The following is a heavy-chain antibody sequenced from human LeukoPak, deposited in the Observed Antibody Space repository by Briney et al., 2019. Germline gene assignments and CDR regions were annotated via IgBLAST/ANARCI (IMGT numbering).Heavy chain of an antibody. V-gene: IGHV1-24*01. CDR3: ATDEGAAASTFRDFYYMDV. CDR2: FDPEDGER. D-gene: IGHD6-13*01. J-gene: IGHJ6*03. CDR1: GYTLTELP. Sequence: ASVKVSCKVSGYTLTELPMHWVRQAPGKGLEWMGGFDPEDGERIYAQKFQGRVTMTEDTSTATVYMELSSLRSEDTAVYYCATDEGAAASTFRDFYYMDVWGKGTTVTVSS.